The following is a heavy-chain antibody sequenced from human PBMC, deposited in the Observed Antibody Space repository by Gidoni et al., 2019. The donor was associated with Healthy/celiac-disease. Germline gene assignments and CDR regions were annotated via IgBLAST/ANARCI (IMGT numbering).Heavy chain of an antibody. D-gene: IGHD6-6*01. CDR3: AKDGAYSSSSGAYYYYGMDV. CDR1: GFTFSSYA. V-gene: IGHV3-30*18. J-gene: IGHJ6*02. CDR2: ISYDGSNK. Sequence: QVQLVESGGGVVQPGRSLRLSCAASGFTFSSYAMHGVRQAPGKGLEWVAVISYDGSNKYYADSVKGRFTISRDNSKNTLYLQMNSLRAEDTAVYYCAKDGAYSSSSGAYYYYGMDVWGQGTTVTVSS.